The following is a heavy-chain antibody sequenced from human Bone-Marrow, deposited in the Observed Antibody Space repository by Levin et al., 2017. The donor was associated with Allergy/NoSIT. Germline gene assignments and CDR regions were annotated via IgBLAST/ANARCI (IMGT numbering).Heavy chain of an antibody. V-gene: IGHV4-31*03. J-gene: IGHJ6*03. CDR2: IYYSGST. CDR1: GGSISSGGYY. CDR3: ARAGDRGWYSIHYYYYMDV. D-gene: IGHD6-19*01. Sequence: NPSETLSLTCTVSGGSISSGGYYWSWIRQHPGKGLEWIGYIYYSGSTYYNPSLKSRVTISVDTSKNQFSLKLSSVTAADTAVYYCARAGDRGWYSIHYYYYMDVWGKGTTVTVSS.